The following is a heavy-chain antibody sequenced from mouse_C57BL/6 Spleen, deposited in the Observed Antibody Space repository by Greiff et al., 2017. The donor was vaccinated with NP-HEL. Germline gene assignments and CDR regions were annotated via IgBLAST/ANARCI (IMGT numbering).Heavy chain of an antibody. D-gene: IGHD2-4*01. Sequence: VKLQQSGAELVKPGASVKISCKASGYAFSSYWMNWVKQRPGKGLEWIGQIYPGDGDTNYNGKFKGKATLTADKSSSTAYMQLSSLTSEDAAVYICARKIYDYDDAMDYWGQGTSVTVSS. V-gene: IGHV1-80*01. CDR3: ARKIYDYDDAMDY. CDR2: IYPGDGDT. J-gene: IGHJ4*01. CDR1: GYAFSSYW.